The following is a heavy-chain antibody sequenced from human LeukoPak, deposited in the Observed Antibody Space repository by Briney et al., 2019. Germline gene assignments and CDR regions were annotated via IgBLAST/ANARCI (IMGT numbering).Heavy chain of an antibody. V-gene: IGHV4-59*01. CDR3: ARTRGFKADHKSFDY. D-gene: IGHD6-25*01. J-gene: IGHJ4*02. CDR2: IYFTGST. CDR1: GASINNYY. Sequence: SETLSLTCTVSGASINNYYWNWIRQPPGKGLEWIGYIYFTGSTHYNPSLKSRVTISLDRPKTQFSLNLSSLSAADTAMYYCARTRGFKADHKSFDYWGQGTLVTVSS.